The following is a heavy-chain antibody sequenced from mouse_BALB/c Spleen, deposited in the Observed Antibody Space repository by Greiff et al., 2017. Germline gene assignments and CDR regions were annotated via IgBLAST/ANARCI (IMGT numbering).Heavy chain of an antibody. CDR2: ISSGSSTI. Sequence: EVHLVESGGGLVQPGGSRKLSCAASGFTFSSFGMHWVRQAPEKGLEWVAYISSGSSTIYYADTVKGRFTISRDNPKNTLFLQMTSLRSEDTAMYYCARKKDGNYAMDYWGQGTSVTVSS. J-gene: IGHJ4*01. CDR1: GFTFSSFG. D-gene: IGHD2-1*01. V-gene: IGHV5-17*02. CDR3: ARKKDGNYAMDY.